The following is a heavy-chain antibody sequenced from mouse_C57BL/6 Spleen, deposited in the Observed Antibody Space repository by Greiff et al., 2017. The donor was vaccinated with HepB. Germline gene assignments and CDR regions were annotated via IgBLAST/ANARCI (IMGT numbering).Heavy chain of an antibody. CDR2: IDPETGGT. J-gene: IGHJ3*01. V-gene: IGHV1-15*01. Sequence: VQLQQSGAELVRPGASVTLSCKASGYTFTDYEMHWVKQTPVHGLEWIGAIDPETGGTAYNQKFKGKAILTADKSSSTAYMELRSLTSEDSAVYYCTTYYCNYAWFAYWGQGTLVTVSA. CDR1: GYTFTDYE. D-gene: IGHD2-10*01. CDR3: TTYYCNYAWFAY.